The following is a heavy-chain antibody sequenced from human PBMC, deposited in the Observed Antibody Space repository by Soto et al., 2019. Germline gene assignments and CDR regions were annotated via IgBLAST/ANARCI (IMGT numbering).Heavy chain of an antibody. J-gene: IGHJ4*02. CDR1: GFTFSGYA. Sequence: EVQLLESGGGLVQPGGSLRLSCAASGFTFSGYAMSWVRQAPGKGLEWVSAISGSGGSTYYADSVKGRFTISRDNSKNTLYLQMNSLRAEDTAVYYCAKVYYDISYYFDYWGQGTLVTVSS. CDR3: AKVYYDISYYFDY. CDR2: ISGSGGST. V-gene: IGHV3-23*01. D-gene: IGHD3-9*01.